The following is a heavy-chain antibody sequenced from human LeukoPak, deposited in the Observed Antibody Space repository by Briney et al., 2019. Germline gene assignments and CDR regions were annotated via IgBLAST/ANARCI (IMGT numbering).Heavy chain of an antibody. CDR2: IYYTGST. Sequence: SETLSLTCTVSGGSISSYYWSWIRQPPGKGLEWIGYIYYTGSTNYNPSLKNRVTISLDTSKNQFSLKLSSVTAADTAVYYCARVNYDSSGYNFDYWGQGTLVTVSS. J-gene: IGHJ4*02. CDR3: ARVNYDSSGYNFDY. V-gene: IGHV4-59*01. CDR1: GGSISSYY. D-gene: IGHD3-22*01.